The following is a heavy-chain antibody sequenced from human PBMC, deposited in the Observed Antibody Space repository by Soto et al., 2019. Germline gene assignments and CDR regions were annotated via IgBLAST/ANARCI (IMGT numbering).Heavy chain of an antibody. CDR2: ISSSSSYI. D-gene: IGHD3-3*01. Sequence: PGGSLRLSCAASGFTFSGYSMNWVRQAPGKGLEWVSSISSSSSYIYYADSVKGRFTISRDNAKNSLYLQMNSLRAEDTAVYYCARDLPEWKRQGYWGQGTLVTVSS. CDR3: ARDLPEWKRQGY. J-gene: IGHJ4*02. V-gene: IGHV3-21*01. CDR1: GFTFSGYS.